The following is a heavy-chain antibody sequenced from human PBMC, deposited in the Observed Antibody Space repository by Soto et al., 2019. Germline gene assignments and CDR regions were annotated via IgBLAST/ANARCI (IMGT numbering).Heavy chain of an antibody. Sequence: SETLSLTCSVSGGSSGTYYWSWIRQPPGKGLEWIGYIYYTGSTNYNPSLKSRVTISVDTSKNQFSLKLSSVTAADTAVYYCASLEYFYDSSGSKRHACDIWGQGIVVTVS. V-gene: IGHV4-59*08. D-gene: IGHD3-22*01. CDR2: IYYTGST. J-gene: IGHJ3*02. CDR3: ASLEYFYDSSGSKRHACDI. CDR1: GGSSGTYY.